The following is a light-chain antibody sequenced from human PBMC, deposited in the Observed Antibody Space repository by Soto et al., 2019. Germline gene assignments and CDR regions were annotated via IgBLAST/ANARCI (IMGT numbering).Light chain of an antibody. CDR1: SSNIGAGYD. Sequence: QLVLTQPPSVSGAPGQRVTISCSGSSSNIGAGYDVHWYQQLPGTAPKLLIYGNRHRPSGIPDRFSGSKSGTSASLAITGLQAEDEADYYCQSYDSSLSNVFGTGTKLTVL. CDR3: QSYDSSLSNV. J-gene: IGLJ1*01. CDR2: GNR. V-gene: IGLV1-40*01.